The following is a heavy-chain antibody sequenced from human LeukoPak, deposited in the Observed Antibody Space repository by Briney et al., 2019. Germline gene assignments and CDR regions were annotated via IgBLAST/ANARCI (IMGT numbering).Heavy chain of an antibody. D-gene: IGHD4-23*01. CDR1: GFTFSSYG. CDR2: ISYDGSNK. V-gene: IGHV3-30*18. CDR3: AKGWSLGPIGYYYYMDV. J-gene: IGHJ6*03. Sequence: QPGGSLRLSCAASGFTFSSYGMHWVRQAPGKGLEWVAVISYDGSNKYYADSVKGRFTISRDNSKNTLYLQMNSLRAEGTAVYYCAKGWSLGPIGYYYYMDVCGKGTTVTVSS.